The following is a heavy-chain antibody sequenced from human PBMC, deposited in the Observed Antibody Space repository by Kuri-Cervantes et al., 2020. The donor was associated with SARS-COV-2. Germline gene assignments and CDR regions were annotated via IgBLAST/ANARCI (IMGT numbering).Heavy chain of an antibody. CDR2: INHSGST. V-gene: IGHV4-34*01. CDR3: ARALMVVGGPDIVVVPAANLPRAYFDY. J-gene: IGHJ4*02. Sequence: GSLRLSCAVYGGSFSGYYWSWIRQPPGKGLEWIGEINHSGSTNYNPSLKSRVTISVDTSKNQFSLQLNSVTPEDTAVYYCARALMVVGGPDIVVVPAANLPRAYFDYWGQGTLVTVSS. CDR1: GGSFSGYY. D-gene: IGHD2-2*01.